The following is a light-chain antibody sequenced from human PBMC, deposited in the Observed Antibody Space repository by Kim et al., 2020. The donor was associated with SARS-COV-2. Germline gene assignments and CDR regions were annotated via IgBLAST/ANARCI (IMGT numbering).Light chain of an antibody. CDR2: HAS. V-gene: IGKV1-13*02. CDR3: QQFYSSPIT. CDR1: QCIRRP. J-gene: IGKJ5*01. Sequence: AAVEHRGAMSCRPTQCIRRPLDWSSAEPGKAPKILIYHASSLESWVPSRFSGGGSGTDFTLTVSRLQPEDFATYYFQQFYSSPITFGQGTRLEIK.